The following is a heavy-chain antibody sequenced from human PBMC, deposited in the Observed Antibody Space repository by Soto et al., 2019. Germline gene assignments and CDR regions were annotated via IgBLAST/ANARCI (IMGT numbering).Heavy chain of an antibody. CDR2: IKGEADGGTT. D-gene: IGHD3-22*01. Sequence: GGSLRLSCAASGFTFSNAWMGWVRQAPGKGLEWVGRIKGEADGGTTDYAAPVKGRITISRDHSKDTLYLHMNSLKTEDTAVYYCTTGLSNGYYNFDYWGQGTPVTVSS. V-gene: IGHV3-15*01. J-gene: IGHJ4*02. CDR1: GFTFSNAW. CDR3: TTGLSNGYYNFDY.